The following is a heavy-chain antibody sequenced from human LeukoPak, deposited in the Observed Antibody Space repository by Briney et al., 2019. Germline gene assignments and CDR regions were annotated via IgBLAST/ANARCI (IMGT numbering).Heavy chain of an antibody. V-gene: IGHV4-59*01. Sequence: SETLSLTCTVSGDSISSYYWSWIRQPPGKGLEWIGYIYYSGSTNYNPSLKSRVTISVDTSRSQFSLKLTSVTAADTAVYYCARTRRATVTSYYYYYMDVWGKGTTVTVSS. CDR1: GDSISSYY. CDR2: IYYSGST. CDR3: ARTRRATVTSYYYYYMDV. D-gene: IGHD4-17*01. J-gene: IGHJ6*03.